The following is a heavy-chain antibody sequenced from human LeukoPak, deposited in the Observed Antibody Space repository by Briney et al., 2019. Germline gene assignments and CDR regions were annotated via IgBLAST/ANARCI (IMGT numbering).Heavy chain of an antibody. V-gene: IGHV4-4*02. J-gene: IGHJ4*02. CDR2: IYDGGST. D-gene: IGHD1-26*01. CDR1: GDSLSNSHL. Sequence: SETLSLTCAVSGDSLSNSHLWSWVRRPPGKGLEWIGEIYDGGSTNDNPSLKSRVTMSIDKSKNHFSLNLRSVTAAHTAVYYCARDSLDRLGMDSWGQGILVTVSS. CDR3: ARDSLDRLGMDS.